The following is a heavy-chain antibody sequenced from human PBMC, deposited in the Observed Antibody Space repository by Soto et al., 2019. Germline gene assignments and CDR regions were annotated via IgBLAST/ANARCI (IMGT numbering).Heavy chain of an antibody. CDR2: IYHSGST. J-gene: IGHJ5*02. CDR3: ARDFPPYYYDSSGKGNWFDP. D-gene: IGHD3-22*01. Sequence: SETLSLTCAVSGGSISSGGYSWSWIRQPPGKGLEWIGYIYHSGSTYYNPSLKSRVTISVDTSKNQFSLKLSSVTAADTAVYYCARDFPPYYYDSSGKGNWFDPWGQGTLVTVSS. V-gene: IGHV4-30-2*01. CDR1: GGSISSGGYS.